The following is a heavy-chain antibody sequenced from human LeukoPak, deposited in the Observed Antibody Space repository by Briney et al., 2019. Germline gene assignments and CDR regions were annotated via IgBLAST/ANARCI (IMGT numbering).Heavy chain of an antibody. J-gene: IGHJ4*02. Sequence: ASVRVSCTASGYTFTSYYMHWVRQAPGQGLEWMGVINPSGGSTNYAQKLQGRVTMTRDTSTSTVYMELSSLRSEDTAVYYCARGLKVGWGQGTLVTVPS. CDR2: INPSGGST. CDR1: GYTFTSYY. V-gene: IGHV1-46*04. CDR3: ARGLKVG. D-gene: IGHD1-26*01.